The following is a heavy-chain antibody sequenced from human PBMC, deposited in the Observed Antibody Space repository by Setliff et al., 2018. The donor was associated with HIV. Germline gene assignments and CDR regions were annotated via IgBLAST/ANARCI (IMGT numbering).Heavy chain of an antibody. CDR1: GYDVTRYW. CDR2: IYPGDSDA. D-gene: IGHD6-13*01. J-gene: IGHJ4*02. V-gene: IGHV5-51*01. Sequence: PGESLKISCRASGYDVTRYWIGWVRQMPGQALEWIGVIYPGDSDARYSPSFQDQVTMSADKSISTAYLQWSSLKASDTGIYLCARASLAAAGQYFDYWGQGTLVTVSS. CDR3: ARASLAAAGQYFDY.